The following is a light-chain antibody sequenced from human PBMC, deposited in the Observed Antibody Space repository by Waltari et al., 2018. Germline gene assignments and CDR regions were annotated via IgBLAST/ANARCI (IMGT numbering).Light chain of an antibody. CDR3: LHYGRSKT. CDR1: QSVASSY. Sequence: DIMLTQSPGTLSLSPGERATLPCRTSQSVASSYLSWYQQKPGQAPRLLIYGVSNRASGIPDRFSGSGSGTDFSLTINRLEPEDFAVYYCLHYGRSKTFGQGTRLEIK. J-gene: IGKJ2*01. CDR2: GVS. V-gene: IGKV3-20*01.